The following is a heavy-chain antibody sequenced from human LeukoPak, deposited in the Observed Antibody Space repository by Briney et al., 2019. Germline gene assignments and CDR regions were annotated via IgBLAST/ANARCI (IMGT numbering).Heavy chain of an antibody. J-gene: IGHJ6*02. Sequence: ASVKVSCKTSGYTFTSYYIHWVRQAPGQGLEWMGIIIPSSGATNYAQKFQGRVTMTRDTSTSTVYMELSSQTSEDTAVYYCARATNFYYYYGMDVWGQGTTVTVSS. CDR2: IIPSSGAT. D-gene: IGHD1-26*01. CDR1: GYTFTSYY. V-gene: IGHV1-46*01. CDR3: ARATNFYYYYGMDV.